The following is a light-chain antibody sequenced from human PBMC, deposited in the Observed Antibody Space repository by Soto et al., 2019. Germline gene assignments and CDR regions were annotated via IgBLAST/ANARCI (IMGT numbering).Light chain of an antibody. J-gene: IGKJ4*01. V-gene: IGKV3-20*01. Sequence: EIVLTQFPGTLSLSPGERATLSCRASQSLHSNFLVWYQQKPGQAPRLLISSASRRATGIPDRFSGSGSGTDFTLTISRLEPEDFAVYYCQQYGSSPLTFGGGTKVDIK. CDR3: QQYGSSPLT. CDR2: SAS. CDR1: QSLHSNF.